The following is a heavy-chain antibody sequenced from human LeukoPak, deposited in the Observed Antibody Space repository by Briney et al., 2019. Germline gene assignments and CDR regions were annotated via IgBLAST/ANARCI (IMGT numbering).Heavy chain of an antibody. CDR1: GGSISSYY. CDR2: IYYSGST. V-gene: IGHV4-59*01. D-gene: IGHD3-10*01. J-gene: IGHJ4*02. Sequence: PPETLSLTCTVSGGSISSYYWSWIRQPPGKGLEWIGYIYYSGSTNYNPSLKSRVTISVDTSKNQFSLKLSSVTAADTAVYYCARYGSGSSGLDYWGQGTLVTVSS. CDR3: ARYGSGSSGLDY.